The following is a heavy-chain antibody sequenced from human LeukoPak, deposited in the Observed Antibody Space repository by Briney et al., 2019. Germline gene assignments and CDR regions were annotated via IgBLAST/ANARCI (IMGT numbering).Heavy chain of an antibody. J-gene: IGHJ4*02. CDR3: AISGLGFGEFRGLDY. CDR1: GFNVSNNY. D-gene: IGHD3-10*01. V-gene: IGHV3-53*01. CDR2: IFSSGPT. Sequence: GGSLRLSCAASGFNVSNNYMNWVRLAPGKGLEWVSVIFSSGPTYYADSVKGRFTISRDTSKNALYLQMNSLRAEDTAVYYCAISGLGFGEFRGLDYWGQGTLVTVSS.